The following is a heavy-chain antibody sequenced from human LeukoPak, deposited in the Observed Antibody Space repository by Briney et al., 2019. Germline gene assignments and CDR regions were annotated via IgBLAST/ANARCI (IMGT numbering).Heavy chain of an antibody. J-gene: IGHJ4*02. CDR3: AKRGSALRYFDF. CDR2: ISTGGAGT. CDR1: GYTFSSHG. V-gene: IGHV3-23*01. D-gene: IGHD3-9*01. Sequence: GGSLRLSCAASGYTFSSHGITWVRQAPGKGLEWVSAISTGGAGTYYADSVKGCFTISRDNSQNTLYLQMNSLRAEDTAIYYCAKRGSALRYFDFWGQGTLVTVSS.